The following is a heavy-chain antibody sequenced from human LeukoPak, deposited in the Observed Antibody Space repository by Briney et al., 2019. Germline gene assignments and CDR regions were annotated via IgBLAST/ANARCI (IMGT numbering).Heavy chain of an antibody. V-gene: IGHV3-23*01. CDR2: ISGSGGST. CDR3: AKDRGYCSTTTCYSSYYHGMDV. J-gene: IGHJ6*02. CDR1: GFTFSSYA. Sequence: GGSLRLSCAASGFTFSSYAMSWVRQAPGKGLEWVSGISGSGGSTNYADSVKGRFTISRDNSKNTLYLQMNSLRAEDTAVYYCAKDRGYCSTTTCYSSYYHGMDVWGQGTTVTVSS. D-gene: IGHD2-2*02.